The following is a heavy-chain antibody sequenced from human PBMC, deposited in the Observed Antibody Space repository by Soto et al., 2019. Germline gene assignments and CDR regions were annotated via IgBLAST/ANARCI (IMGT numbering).Heavy chain of an antibody. Sequence: PSETLSLTCTVSGGSISIFYWSWIRQPPGKGLELIGYIYDSGSTQHTPPLQSRVTISVDTSKNKFSPKLRSVTAADTEMYYCARHKSTTSPFDYWGQGTLVTVSS. CDR2: IYDSGST. CDR3: ARHKSTTSPFDY. V-gene: IGHV4-59*08. J-gene: IGHJ4*02. D-gene: IGHD1-26*01. CDR1: GGSISIFY.